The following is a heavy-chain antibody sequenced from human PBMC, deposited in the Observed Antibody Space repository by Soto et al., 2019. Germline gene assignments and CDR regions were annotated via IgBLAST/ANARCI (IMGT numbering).Heavy chain of an antibody. CDR3: AYSTGWYRHDV. Sequence: QVQLQESGPGLVKPSGTLSLTCAVSGDSISSPKWWTWLRQPPGKGLEWIGDLLHSGTTNYNPSLMSRVTLSVDKPQNQFSLARTSVNAADTAIDYCAYSTGWYRHDVWGQGTSVTVSS. CDR2: LLHSGTT. V-gene: IGHV4-4*02. D-gene: IGHD6-19*01. J-gene: IGHJ3*01. CDR1: GDSISSPKW.